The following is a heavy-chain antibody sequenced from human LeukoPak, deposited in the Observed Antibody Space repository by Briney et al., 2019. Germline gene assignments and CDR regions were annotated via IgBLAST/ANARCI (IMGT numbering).Heavy chain of an antibody. J-gene: IGHJ6*03. CDR3: ARDLESCSSTSCYEYYYYMDV. CDR2: ISSSSSYI. V-gene: IGHV3-21*01. Sequence: GGSLRLSCAASGFTFSSYSMNWVRQAPGKGLDWVSSISSSSSYIYYADSVKGRFTISRDNAKNSLYLQMNSLRAEDTAVYYCARDLESCSSTSCYEYYYYMDVWGEGTTVTVSS. D-gene: IGHD2-2*01. CDR1: GFTFSSYS.